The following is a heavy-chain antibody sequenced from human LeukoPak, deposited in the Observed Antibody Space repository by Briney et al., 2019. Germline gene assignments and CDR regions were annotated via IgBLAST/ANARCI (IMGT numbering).Heavy chain of an antibody. J-gene: IGHJ4*02. D-gene: IGHD2-15*01. CDR1: GFTINSYA. CDR2: IFGSGGSA. Sequence: GGSLRLSCAASGFTINSYAMYWVRQAPGKGLEWISGIFGSGGSAHYADSVKGRFTISRDNSKNTVYLQLDSLRVEDTAVYYCGKTTVGYSSGRYPGWPVDYWGQGAPVTVSS. CDR3: GKTTVGYSSGRYPGWPVDY. V-gene: IGHV3-23*01.